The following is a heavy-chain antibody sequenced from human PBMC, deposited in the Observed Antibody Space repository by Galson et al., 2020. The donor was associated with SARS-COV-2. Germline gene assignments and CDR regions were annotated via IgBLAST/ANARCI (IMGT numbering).Heavy chain of an antibody. Sequence: GESLKISCETSGFVFNTFGMQWVRQAPGKGLEWVAFISFDGNDYYADSVKGRFTVSRDNSKNTMYLQMDSLRGEDTAVYYCARDRFCTYSTCYNWFDPWGHGTLVTVSS. CDR3: ARDRFCTYSTCYNWFDP. D-gene: IGHD2-8*01. CDR2: ISFDGND. J-gene: IGHJ5*02. V-gene: IGHV3-33*01. CDR1: GFVFNTFG.